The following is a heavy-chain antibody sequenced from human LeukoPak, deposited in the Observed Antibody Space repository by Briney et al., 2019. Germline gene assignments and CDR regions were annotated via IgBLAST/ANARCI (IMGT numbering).Heavy chain of an antibody. CDR1: GGSISSYY. D-gene: IGHD6-13*01. J-gene: IGHJ4*02. V-gene: IGHV4-59*08. CDR3: ARASRQQLVSFDY. CDR2: IYYSGST. Sequence: PSETLSLTCTVSGGSISSYYWSWIRQPPGKGLEWIGYIYYSGSTYYNPSLKSRVTISVDTSKNQFSLKLSSVTAADTAVYYCARASRQQLVSFDYWGQGTLVTVSS.